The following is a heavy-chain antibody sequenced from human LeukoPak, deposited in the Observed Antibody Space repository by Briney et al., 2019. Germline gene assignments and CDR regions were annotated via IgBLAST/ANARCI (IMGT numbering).Heavy chain of an antibody. CDR3: VTVDRDAFDI. Sequence: GGSLRLSCAASGFIFSAYGMHWVRQAPGKGLEWVAVIWYDGGNKYYADSVKGRFTISRDNSKNTLYLQMNSLRAEDTAVYYCVTVDRDAFDIWGQGTMVTVSS. V-gene: IGHV3-33*01. CDR2: IWYDGGNK. J-gene: IGHJ3*02. CDR1: GFIFSAYG.